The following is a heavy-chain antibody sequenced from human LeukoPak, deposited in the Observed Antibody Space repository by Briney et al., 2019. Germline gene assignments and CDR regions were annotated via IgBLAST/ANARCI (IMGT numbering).Heavy chain of an antibody. CDR2: ISSNGGST. CDR3: ARDLPRDYYDSSGYPSYYYYMDV. D-gene: IGHD3-22*01. J-gene: IGHJ6*03. V-gene: IGHV3-64*01. Sequence: GGSLRLSCAASGFTFSSYAMHWVRQAPGRGLEYVSAISSNGGSTYYANSVKGRFTISRDNSKNTLYLQVGSLRAEDMAVYYCARDLPRDYYDSSGYPSYYYYMDVWGKGTTVTVSS. CDR1: GFTFSSYA.